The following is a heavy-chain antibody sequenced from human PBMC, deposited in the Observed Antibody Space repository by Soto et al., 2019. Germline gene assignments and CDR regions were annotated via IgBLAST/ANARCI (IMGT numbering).Heavy chain of an antibody. D-gene: IGHD1-7*01. CDR2: IYRTGST. Sequence: LSLTCSVSGGSFTSNNWWTWVRQPPGQGLEWIGEIYRTGSTNYNPSLKSRVTISLDKSENQFSLKVTSLTAADTAVYYCASRDPGTSVDYWGQGTLVTVSS. V-gene: IGHV4-4*02. CDR1: GGSFTSNNW. J-gene: IGHJ4*02. CDR3: ASRDPGTSVDY.